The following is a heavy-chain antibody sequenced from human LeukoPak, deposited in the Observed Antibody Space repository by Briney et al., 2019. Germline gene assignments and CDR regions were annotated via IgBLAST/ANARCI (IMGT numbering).Heavy chain of an antibody. D-gene: IGHD6-25*01. Sequence: ASVKVSCKASGYTFAGYYMHWVRQAPGQGLEWMGRINPNSGGTNYAQKFQGRVTMTRDTSISTAYMELSRLRSDDTAVYYCARVNTQSRSPSGWGQGTLVTVSA. CDR3: ARVNTQSRSPSG. J-gene: IGHJ4*02. CDR1: GYTFAGYY. CDR2: INPNSGGT. V-gene: IGHV1-2*06.